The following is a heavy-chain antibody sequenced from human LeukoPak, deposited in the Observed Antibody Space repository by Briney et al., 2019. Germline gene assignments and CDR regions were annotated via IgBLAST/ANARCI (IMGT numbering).Heavy chain of an antibody. D-gene: IGHD3-22*01. CDR2: ISGSGGST. J-gene: IGHJ4*02. CDR3: AKGDYYDSSFPIDY. CDR1: GFTFSSYA. Sequence: PVGSLRLSCAASGFTFSSYAMSWVRQAPGEGLEWVSAISGSGGSTYYADSLRVRFTISRDNSKNTLYLQMNSLRAEDTAVYYCAKGDYYDSSFPIDYGGQGTLSPSPQ. V-gene: IGHV3-23*01.